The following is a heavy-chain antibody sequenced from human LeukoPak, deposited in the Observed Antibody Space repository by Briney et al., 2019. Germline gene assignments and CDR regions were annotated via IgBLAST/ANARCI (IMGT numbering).Heavy chain of an antibody. CDR2: IIPILGIA. J-gene: IGHJ4*02. D-gene: IGHD6-13*01. Sequence: SVKVSCKASGGTFSSYAISWVRQAPGQGLEWMGRIIPILGIANYAQKFQGRVTITADKSPSTVYMELSSLRSEDTAVYYCATDGAVAGTGGDYWGQGTLVTVSS. V-gene: IGHV1-69*04. CDR1: GGTFSSYA. CDR3: ATDGAVAGTGGDY.